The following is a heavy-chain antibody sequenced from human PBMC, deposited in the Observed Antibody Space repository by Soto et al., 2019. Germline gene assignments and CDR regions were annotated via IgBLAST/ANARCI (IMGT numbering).Heavy chain of an antibody. CDR2: ISYRGNT. CDR1: GGSIISGAYY. V-gene: IGHV4-31*03. J-gene: IGHJ4*02. CDR3: AASPNADFFDY. Sequence: SETLSLTCTVSGGSIISGAYYWRWIRQHPGRGLEWIGHISYRGNTDYNPSLESRVAISLDTPRNQFSLKLRSVSAADTAVYYCAASPNADFFDYWGQGALVTVSS.